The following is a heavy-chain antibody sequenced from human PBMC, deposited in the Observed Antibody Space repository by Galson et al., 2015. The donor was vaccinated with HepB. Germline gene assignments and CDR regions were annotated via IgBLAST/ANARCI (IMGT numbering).Heavy chain of an antibody. CDR3: ARLGIFGRFGAFDI. Sequence: SLRLSCAASGFTFSTYGMHWVRQAPGKGLEWVAVIWYDGSNKYYADSVKGRFTISRDNSKNILYLQMNSLRAEDTAVYYCARLGIFGRFGAFDIWGQGTMVTVSS. J-gene: IGHJ3*02. D-gene: IGHD3-3*01. CDR2: IWYDGSNK. CDR1: GFTFSTYG. V-gene: IGHV3-33*01.